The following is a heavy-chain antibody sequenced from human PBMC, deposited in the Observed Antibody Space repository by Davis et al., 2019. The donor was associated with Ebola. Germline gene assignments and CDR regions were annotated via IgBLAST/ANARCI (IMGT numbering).Heavy chain of an antibody. CDR1: GGSISSYY. J-gene: IGHJ4*02. Sequence: MPSETLSLTCTVSGGSISSYYWSWIRQPPGKGLEWIGSIYYSGSTNYNPSLQSRVTISVDTSKNQFSLRLSPVTAADTAVYFCARDFSAYGDYYYYFDYWGQGTLVTVSS. CDR3: ARDFSAYGDYYYYFDY. V-gene: IGHV4-59*01. D-gene: IGHD4-17*01. CDR2: IYYSGST.